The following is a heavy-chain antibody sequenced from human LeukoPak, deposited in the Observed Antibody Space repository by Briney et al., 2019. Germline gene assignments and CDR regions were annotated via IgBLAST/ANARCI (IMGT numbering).Heavy chain of an antibody. CDR3: AIAGGYDKDY. CDR1: GFTFSSYA. D-gene: IGHD6-13*01. Sequence: GGSLRLSCVASGFTFSSYAMSWVRQPPGKGLEWVSGISGSGANTYYADSVKGQITISRDNSKNTLYLQMNSLRAEDTAVYYCAIAGGYDKDYWGQGTLVTVSS. CDR2: ISGSGANT. V-gene: IGHV3-23*01. J-gene: IGHJ4*02.